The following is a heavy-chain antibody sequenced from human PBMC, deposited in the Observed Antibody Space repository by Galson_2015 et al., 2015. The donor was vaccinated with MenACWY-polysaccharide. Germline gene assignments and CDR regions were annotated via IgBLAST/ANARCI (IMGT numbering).Heavy chain of an antibody. CDR2: INSDGSYT. J-gene: IGHJ4*02. CDR3: ARGSLYCGGDCYSDY. V-gene: IGHV3-74*01. CDR1: RFSFSNYW. Sequence: SLRLSCAASRFSFSNYWMHWVRQAPGKGLVWVSRINSDGSYTAYADSVKGRFTISRDNVKNTLYLQMNGLRAEDTAVYYCARGSLYCGGDCYSDYWGQGTLSPSPQ. D-gene: IGHD2-21*02.